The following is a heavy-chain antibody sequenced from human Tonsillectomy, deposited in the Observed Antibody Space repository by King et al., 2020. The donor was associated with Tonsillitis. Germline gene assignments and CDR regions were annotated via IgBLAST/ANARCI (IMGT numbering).Heavy chain of an antibody. D-gene: IGHD6-13*01. CDR1: GYTFTSYY. Sequence: QLVQSGAEVKKPGASVKVSCKASGYTFTSYYMHWVRQAPGQGLEWRGIINPSRGSTTYAQKFQGRVTMTRDTSTSTVYMEMSSLRSEDTAVYYCARDLVRMSSSFANCWFDPWGQGTLVPVSS. J-gene: IGHJ5*02. V-gene: IGHV1-46*01. CDR2: INPSRGST. CDR3: ARDLVRMSSSFANCWFDP.